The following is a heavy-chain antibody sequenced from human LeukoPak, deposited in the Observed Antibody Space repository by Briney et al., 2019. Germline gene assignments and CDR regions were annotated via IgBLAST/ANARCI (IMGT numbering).Heavy chain of an antibody. CDR2: IWYDGSNT. Sequence: GGALRLSCAASGFTFSSYGTHWVREAPGKGLEWVAVIWYDGSNTYYADSVKGRFTISRDNSTNTLYLQMNSLRAEDTAVYYCARDLTGDLDYWGQGTLVTVSS. CDR1: GFTFSSYG. V-gene: IGHV3-33*01. CDR3: ARDLTGDLDY. D-gene: IGHD7-27*01. J-gene: IGHJ4*02.